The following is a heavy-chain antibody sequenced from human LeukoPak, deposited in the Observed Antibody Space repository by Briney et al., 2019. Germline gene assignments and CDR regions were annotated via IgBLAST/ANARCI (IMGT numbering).Heavy chain of an antibody. Sequence: PGGSLRLSCAASGFTFSSYEMNWVRQAPGKGLEWVSGINWNGGSTGYADSVKGRFTISRDNAKNSLYLQMNSLRAEDTALYYCARDRNYVPDAFDIWGQGTMVTVSS. D-gene: IGHD3-10*02. J-gene: IGHJ3*02. CDR2: INWNGGST. CDR1: GFTFSSYE. V-gene: IGHV3-20*04. CDR3: ARDRNYVPDAFDI.